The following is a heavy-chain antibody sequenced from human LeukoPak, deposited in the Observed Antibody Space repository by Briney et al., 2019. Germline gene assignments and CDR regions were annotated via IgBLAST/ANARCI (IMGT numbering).Heavy chain of an antibody. D-gene: IGHD3-22*01. J-gene: IGHJ4*02. CDR1: GGSISSSSHY. Sequence: PSETLSLTCTVSGGSISSSSHYWGWIRQPPGKGLEWIGTVYYSGTTYYNASLKSRVTISVDTSNNQFSLNLNSVTAADTAVFYCAKLFRARPVVTFDYWGEGTLVSVPS. V-gene: IGHV4-39*01. CDR3: AKLFRARPVVTFDY. CDR2: VYYSGTT.